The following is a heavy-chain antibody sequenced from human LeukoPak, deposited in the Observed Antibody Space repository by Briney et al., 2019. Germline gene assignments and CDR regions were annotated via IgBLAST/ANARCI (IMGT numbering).Heavy chain of an antibody. CDR1: GYTFTGYY. CDR3: AREKYSGSYYAGFDY. CDR2: INPNSGDT. Sequence: APVKVSRKASGYTFTGYYMHWVRQAPGQGLEWMGWINPNSGDTNYAQKFQGGVTMTRDTSISTAYMELSRLRSDDTAVYYCAREKYSGSYYAGFDYWGQGTLVTVSS. V-gene: IGHV1-2*02. J-gene: IGHJ4*02. D-gene: IGHD1-26*01.